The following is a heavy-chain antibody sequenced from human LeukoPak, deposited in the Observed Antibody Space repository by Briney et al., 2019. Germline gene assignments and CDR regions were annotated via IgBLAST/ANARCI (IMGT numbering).Heavy chain of an antibody. CDR2: ISSSSNYI. CDR1: GFTFSSYS. J-gene: IGHJ6*03. V-gene: IGHV3-21*01. D-gene: IGHD3-16*01. Sequence: GGSLRLSCAASGFTFSSYSMNWVRQAPGKGLEWLSSISSSSNYIYYADSVEGRFTISRDNSKNTLYLQMNSLRAEDTAVYYCARDVETYSYVDRADMGVWGKGTTVTISS. CDR3: ARDVETYSYVDRADMGV.